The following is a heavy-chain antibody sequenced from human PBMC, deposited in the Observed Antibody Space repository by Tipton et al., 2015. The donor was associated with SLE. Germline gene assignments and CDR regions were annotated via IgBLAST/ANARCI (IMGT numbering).Heavy chain of an antibody. D-gene: IGHD2-15*01. V-gene: IGHV4-34*01. CDR3: ARPYCSGGSCYLFED. J-gene: IGHJ4*02. CDR2: INHRGST. Sequence: TLSLTCAVYGGSISSSSSYYWAWIRQPPGKGVEWIGEINHRGSTNYNPSLKSRVTISVDTSKNQFSLKLSSVTAADTAVYYCARPYCSGGSCYLFEDWGQGTLVTVSS. CDR1: GGSISSSSSYY.